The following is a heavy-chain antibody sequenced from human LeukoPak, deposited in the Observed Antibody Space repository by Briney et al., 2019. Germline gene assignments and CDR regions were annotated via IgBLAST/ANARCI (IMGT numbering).Heavy chain of an antibody. Sequence: GGSLRLSCAASGFTFSTYWMHWVRQAPGKGLAWVSHINSDGSWTTYVDSVKGRFTISKDNAKNMVYLQMNNLRAEDTAVYYCVSFYETYWGRGTLVTVSS. V-gene: IGHV3-74*01. CDR2: INSDGSWT. CDR3: VSFYETY. CDR1: GFTFSTYW. D-gene: IGHD2-2*01. J-gene: IGHJ4*02.